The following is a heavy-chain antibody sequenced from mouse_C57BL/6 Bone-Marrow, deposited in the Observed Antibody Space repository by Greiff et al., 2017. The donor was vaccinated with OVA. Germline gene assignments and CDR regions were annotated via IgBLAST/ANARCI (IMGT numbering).Heavy chain of an antibody. Sequence: VQLQQPGAELVKPGASVKMSCKASGYTFTSYWITWVKQRPGQGLEWIGDIYPGSGSTNYNEKLQSKATLTVDTSSSTAYMQLSSLTAYDSAVYYCARRGLLPSSDFWGKGTSVTVSS. J-gene: IGHJ4*01. D-gene: IGHD2-3*01. CDR1: GYTFTSYW. CDR2: IYPGSGST. CDR3: ARRGLLPSSDF. V-gene: IGHV1-55*01.